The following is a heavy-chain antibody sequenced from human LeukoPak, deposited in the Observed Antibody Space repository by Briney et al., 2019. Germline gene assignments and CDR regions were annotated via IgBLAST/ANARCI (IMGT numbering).Heavy chain of an antibody. CDR1: GYTFTSYY. Sequence: ASVKVSCKASGYTFTSYYMHWVRQASGQGLEWMGIINPSGGSTSYAQKFQGRVTMTEDTSTDTACMELSSLRSGDTAVYYCATARGYSYGYRDYWGQGTLVTVSS. CDR3: ATARGYSYGYRDY. CDR2: INPSGGST. D-gene: IGHD5-18*01. V-gene: IGHV1-46*01. J-gene: IGHJ4*02.